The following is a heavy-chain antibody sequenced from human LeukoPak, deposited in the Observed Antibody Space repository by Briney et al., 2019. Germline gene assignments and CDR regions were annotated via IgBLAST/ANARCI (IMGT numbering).Heavy chain of an antibody. CDR1: GFTFSSYG. CDR3: AKDPEYCSSTSCYSWFDL. J-gene: IGHJ5*02. Sequence: GGSLRLSCAASGFTFSSYGMHWVRQAPGKGLEWVAFIRYDGSNKYYADSVKGRFTISRDNSKNTLYLQMNSLRAEDTAVYYCAKDPEYCSSTSCYSWFDLWGQGTLVTVSS. D-gene: IGHD2-2*02. CDR2: IRYDGSNK. V-gene: IGHV3-30*02.